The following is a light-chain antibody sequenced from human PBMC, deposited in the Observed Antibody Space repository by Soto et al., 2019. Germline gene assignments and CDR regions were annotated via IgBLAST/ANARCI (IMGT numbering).Light chain of an antibody. Sequence: DIQMTQSQSSLSASVGDRVNINCRSSQSISTYLNWYQHKLGKAPKLLIYDASSLESGVPSRFSGSGSGTEFTLTISSLQPEDCATYYCQQSYSTPLAFGGGTKVDIK. V-gene: IGKV1-39*01. CDR2: DAS. J-gene: IGKJ4*01. CDR1: QSISTY. CDR3: QQSYSTPLA.